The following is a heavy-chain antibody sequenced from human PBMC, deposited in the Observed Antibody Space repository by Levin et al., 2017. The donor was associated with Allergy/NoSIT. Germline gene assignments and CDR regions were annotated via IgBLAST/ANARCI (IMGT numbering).Heavy chain of an antibody. CDR3: TVGAEWFDP. D-gene: IGHD1-26*01. Sequence: PGGSLRLSCAASGLPFNNAWMSWVRQAPGKGLEWVGRIKSETDGGTTDYAAPVKGRFIISRDESKKTVDLQMNSLKIEDTAVYYCTVGAEWFDPWGQGTPVTVSS. V-gene: IGHV3-15*01. CDR2: IKSETDGGTT. J-gene: IGHJ5*02. CDR1: GLPFNNAW.